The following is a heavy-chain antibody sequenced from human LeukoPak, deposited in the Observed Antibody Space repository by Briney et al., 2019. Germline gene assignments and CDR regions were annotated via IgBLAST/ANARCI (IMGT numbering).Heavy chain of an antibody. J-gene: IGHJ4*02. Sequence: SSETLSLTCTVSGGSISGYYWSWIRQPPGKGLEWIGEINHSGSTNYNPSLKSRVTISVDTSKNQFSLKLSSVTAADTAVYYCARVKDSSSSGVDYWGQGTLVTVSS. V-gene: IGHV4-34*01. CDR3: ARVKDSSSSGVDY. CDR2: INHSGST. CDR1: GGSISGYY. D-gene: IGHD6-6*01.